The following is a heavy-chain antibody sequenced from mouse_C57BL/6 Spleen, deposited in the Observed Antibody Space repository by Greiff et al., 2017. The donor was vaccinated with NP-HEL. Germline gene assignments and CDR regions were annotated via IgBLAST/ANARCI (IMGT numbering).Heavy chain of an antibody. V-gene: IGHV5-17*01. D-gene: IGHD1-1*01. CDR2: ISSGSSTI. CDR3: ARPYYYGSSYYFDY. J-gene: IGHJ2*01. Sequence: EVKLMESGGGLVKPGGSLKLSCAASGFTFSDYGMHWVRQAPEKGLEWVAYISSGSSTIYYVDTVKGRFTISRDNAKNTLFLQMTSLRSEDTAMYYCARPYYYGSSYYFDYWGQGTTLTVSS. CDR1: GFTFSDYG.